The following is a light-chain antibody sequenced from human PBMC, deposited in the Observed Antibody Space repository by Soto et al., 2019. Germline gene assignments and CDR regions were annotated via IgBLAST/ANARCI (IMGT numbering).Light chain of an antibody. Sequence: QSALTQPASVSGSPGQSITISCTGTSSDVGGYNYVSWYQQHPGKAPKLMIYEVSNRPSGVSNRFSGSKSGNTASLTISGLQAEDEADYYCNSYTSIITLYVFGSGTKVTVL. J-gene: IGLJ1*01. CDR3: NSYTSIITLYV. CDR2: EVS. CDR1: SSDVGGYNY. V-gene: IGLV2-14*01.